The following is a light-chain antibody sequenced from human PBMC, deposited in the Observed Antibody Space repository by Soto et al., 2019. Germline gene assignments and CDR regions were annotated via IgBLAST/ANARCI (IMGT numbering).Light chain of an antibody. CDR1: SSDVGRYCL. J-gene: IGLJ1*01. V-gene: IGLV2-23*01. CDR2: EDH. Sequence: QSALTQPASVSGSPGQSITISCTGTSSDVGRYCLVSWYQQHPGKAPKLMISEDHKRPSGVSNRFSGSKSGNTASLTISELQTEDEADYYCCSYAGSNTWVFGNGTKVTVL. CDR3: CSYAGSNTWV.